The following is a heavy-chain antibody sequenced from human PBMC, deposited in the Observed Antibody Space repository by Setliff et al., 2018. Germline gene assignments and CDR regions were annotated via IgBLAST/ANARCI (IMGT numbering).Heavy chain of an antibody. CDR3: ARATGGWYSAYYYYMDV. CDR1: DDSLTSSNFY. CDR2: SFYGGST. Sequence: SETLSLTCNVSDDSLTSSNFYWGWIRQPPGKGLEWLGTSFYGGSTTYNPSLKSLLTLSIDTAKKQFYLRLTSVTAADTAVYYCARATGGWYSAYYYYMDVWGKGTTVTVSS. J-gene: IGHJ6*03. V-gene: IGHV4-39*01. D-gene: IGHD6-19*01.